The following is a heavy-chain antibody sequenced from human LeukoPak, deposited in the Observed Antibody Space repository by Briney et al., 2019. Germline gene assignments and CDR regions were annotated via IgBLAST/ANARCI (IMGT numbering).Heavy chain of an antibody. Sequence: PGGSLRLSCAASGFTFSSYSMSWVRQAPGKGLEWVSSISSSSSYIYYADSVKGRFTISRDNAKNSLYLQMNSLRAEDTAVYYCAREKSYYDSSGYYLDVWGQGITVTVSS. CDR3: AREKSYYDSSGYYLDV. D-gene: IGHD3-22*01. CDR1: GFTFSSYS. V-gene: IGHV3-21*01. CDR2: ISSSSSYI. J-gene: IGHJ6*02.